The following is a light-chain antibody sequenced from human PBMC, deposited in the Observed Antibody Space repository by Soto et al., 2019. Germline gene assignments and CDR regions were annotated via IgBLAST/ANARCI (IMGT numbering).Light chain of an antibody. J-gene: IGLJ1*01. CDR2: DVS. CDR1: SSDVGGYNY. Sequence: QSVLTQPASVSGSPGQSITISCTGTSSDVGGYNYVSWYQQHPGKAPKLMIYDVSNRPSGVSNRFSGSKSDNTASLTISGLQAEDEADYYCSSYTSSSTLCVFGTGSKVP. CDR3: SSYTSSSTLCV. V-gene: IGLV2-14*01.